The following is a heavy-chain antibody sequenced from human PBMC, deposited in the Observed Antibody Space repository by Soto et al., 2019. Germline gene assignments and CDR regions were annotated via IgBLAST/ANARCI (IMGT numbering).Heavy chain of an antibody. V-gene: IGHV4-59*01. J-gene: IGHJ5*02. CDR1: GGSISSYY. D-gene: IGHD5-18*01. CDR3: ARDSRPPGIQLWHYNWFDP. Sequence: SETLSLTCTVSGGSISSYYWSWIRQPPGKGLEWIGYIYYSGSTNYNPSLKSRVTISVDTSKNQFSLKLSSVTAADTAVYYCARDSRPPGIQLWHYNWFDPWGQGTLVTVSS. CDR2: IYYSGST.